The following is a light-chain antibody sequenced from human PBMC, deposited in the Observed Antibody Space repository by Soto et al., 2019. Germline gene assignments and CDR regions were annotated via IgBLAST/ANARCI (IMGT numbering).Light chain of an antibody. J-gene: IGKJ5*01. CDR3: QQTFSAPSIT. V-gene: IGKV1-8*01. CDR2: AAS. Sequence: AIRMTQSPSSFSASTGDRVTITCRASQGISSYLAWYQQKPGKAPKLLIYAASTLQSGVPSRFSGSRSGTDFTLTISSLHPEDVATYYCQQTFSAPSITFGQGTRLEI. CDR1: QGISSY.